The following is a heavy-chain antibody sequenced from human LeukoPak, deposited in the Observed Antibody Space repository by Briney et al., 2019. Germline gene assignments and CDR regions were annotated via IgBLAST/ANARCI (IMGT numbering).Heavy chain of an antibody. CDR3: ARDAEDSTGYSLDY. D-gene: IGHD3-22*01. CDR2: IIPIFGIA. CDR1: GGTFSSYA. V-gene: IGHV1-69*04. J-gene: IGHJ4*02. Sequence: GASVKVSCKASGGTFSSYAISWVRQAPGQGLEWMGRIIPIFGIANYAQKFQGRVTITADKSTSTAYMELSSLRSEDTAVYYCARDAEDSTGYSLDYWGQGTLVTVSP.